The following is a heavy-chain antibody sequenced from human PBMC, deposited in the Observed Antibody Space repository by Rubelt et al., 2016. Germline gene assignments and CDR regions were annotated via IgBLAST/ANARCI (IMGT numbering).Heavy chain of an antibody. CDR1: GFTFSSYA. CDR3: ARYGCITMSCMDV. D-gene: IGHD3-10*02. CDR2: ISYDGSNK. J-gene: IGHJ6*02. V-gene: IGHV3-30*04. Sequence: QVQLVESGGGVVQPGRSLRLSCAASGFTFSSYAMPWVRQAPGKGLEWVAVISYDGSNKYYADSVKGRVTISRDNAKNTRYLQMNSLRAEDTAVYYCARYGCITMSCMDVWGQGTTVTVSS.